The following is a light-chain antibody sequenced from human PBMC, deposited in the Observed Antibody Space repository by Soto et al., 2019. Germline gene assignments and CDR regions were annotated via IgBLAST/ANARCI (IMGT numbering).Light chain of an antibody. CDR3: NSHTSSGFRV. CDR1: SSDVGGYNH. Sequence: QSALTQPASVSGSPGQSNTISCTGTSSDVGGYNHVSWYQHHPGKAPKHMIYEVSNRPSGVSNRFSGSKSGYTASLTISGLQAEDEADYYCNSHTSSGFRVFVTGTKVTVL. J-gene: IGLJ1*01. CDR2: EVS. V-gene: IGLV2-14*01.